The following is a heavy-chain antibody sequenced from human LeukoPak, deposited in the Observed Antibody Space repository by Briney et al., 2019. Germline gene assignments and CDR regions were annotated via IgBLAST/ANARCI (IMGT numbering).Heavy chain of an antibody. D-gene: IGHD2-2*01. CDR2: INPNSGGT. CDR1: GYTFTGYY. CDR3: AIPRYCSSTSCSLFDY. J-gene: IGHJ4*02. V-gene: IGHV1-2*02. Sequence: ASVKVSCKASGYTFTGYYMHWVRQAPGQGLEWMGWINPNSGGTNYAQKFQGRVTMTRDTSIGTAYMELSRLRSDDTAVYYCAIPRYCSSTSCSLFDYWGQGTLVTVSS.